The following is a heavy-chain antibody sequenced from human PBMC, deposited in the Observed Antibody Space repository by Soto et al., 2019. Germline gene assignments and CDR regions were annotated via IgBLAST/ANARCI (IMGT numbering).Heavy chain of an antibody. D-gene: IGHD2-15*01. CDR3: ATHEGYCSGGSCYIDAFDI. CDR1: GGSISSGDYY. CDR2: IYYSGST. Sequence: SETLSLTCTVSGGSISSGDYYWSWIRQPPGRGLEWIGYIYYSGSTYYNPSLKSRVTISVDTSKNQFSLKLSSVTAADTAVYYCATHEGYCSGGSCYIDAFDICGQGTMVTVSS. V-gene: IGHV4-30-4*01. J-gene: IGHJ3*02.